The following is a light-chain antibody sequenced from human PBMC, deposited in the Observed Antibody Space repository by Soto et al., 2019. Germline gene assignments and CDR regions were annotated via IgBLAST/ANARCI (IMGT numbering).Light chain of an antibody. CDR3: HQRQSWPRT. CDR2: QTS. Sequence: EIVLTQSPGALSSFPGGGCTLSCRASQYINTRLAWYQHRPGQSPRLLIYQTSRRAAGIPARFSASGSGTDFTLTISDVQPEDFALYYCHQRQSWPRTFGQGTKVDIK. V-gene: IGKV3-11*01. J-gene: IGKJ1*01. CDR1: QYINTR.